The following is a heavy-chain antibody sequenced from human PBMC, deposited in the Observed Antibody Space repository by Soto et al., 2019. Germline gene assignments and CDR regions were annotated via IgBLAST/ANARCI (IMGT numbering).Heavy chain of an antibody. Sequence: QITLKESGPTLVKPTQTLTLTCTFSGFSLSTSGVGVGWIRQPPGKALEWLALIYWDDDKRYSPSLKSRLTFTKVTFXNQVVLTMTNMDPVDTATYYCAHFMGSYDSSGFDYWGQGTLVTVSS. D-gene: IGHD3-22*01. CDR3: AHFMGSYDSSGFDY. CDR1: GFSLSTSGVG. V-gene: IGHV2-5*02. CDR2: IYWDDDK. J-gene: IGHJ4*02.